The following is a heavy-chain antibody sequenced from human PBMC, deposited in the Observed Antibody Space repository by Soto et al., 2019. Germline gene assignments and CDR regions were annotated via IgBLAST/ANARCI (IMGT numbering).Heavy chain of an antibody. J-gene: IGHJ6*02. CDR2: IYPIDSDT. CDR3: ARRSAVTTFYFYGMDV. D-gene: IGHD4-17*01. CDR1: GDSFNSNW. V-gene: IGHV5-51*01. Sequence: GESLKISCKVSGDSFNSNWIAWVRQRPGRGLEWMGIIYPIDSDTRYSPSFQGQVTISVDRSVNSAFLQWRSLKASDTATYYCARRSAVTTFYFYGMDVCGQRPTVT.